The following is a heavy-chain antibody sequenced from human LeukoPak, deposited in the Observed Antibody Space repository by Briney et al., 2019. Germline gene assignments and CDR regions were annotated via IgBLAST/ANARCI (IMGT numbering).Heavy chain of an antibody. CDR3: ARYSSGWAVFDY. Sequence: SETLFLTCTVSGGSISSYYWSWIRQPPGKGLEWIGYIYYSGSTNYNPSLKSRVTISVDTSKNQFSLKLSSVTAADTAVYYCARYSSGWAVFDYWGQGTLVTVSS. CDR1: GGSISSYY. CDR2: IYYSGST. D-gene: IGHD6-19*01. V-gene: IGHV4-59*01. J-gene: IGHJ4*02.